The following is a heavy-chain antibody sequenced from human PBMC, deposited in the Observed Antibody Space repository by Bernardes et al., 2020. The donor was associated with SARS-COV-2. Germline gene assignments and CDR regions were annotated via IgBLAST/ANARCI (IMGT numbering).Heavy chain of an antibody. J-gene: IGHJ6*02. CDR3: VKTYSSGPYGLDV. D-gene: IGHD3-22*01. V-gene: IGHV3-21*01. Sequence: GGSLRLSCAASGFTFSTYNMNWVRQAPGKGLEWVSSITTGSTYTYYAGSVKGRFTISRDNAKNALYLHMNSLRAEDTAVYYCVKTYSSGPYGLDVWGQGTTVTVFS. CDR2: ITTGSTYT. CDR1: GFTFSTYN.